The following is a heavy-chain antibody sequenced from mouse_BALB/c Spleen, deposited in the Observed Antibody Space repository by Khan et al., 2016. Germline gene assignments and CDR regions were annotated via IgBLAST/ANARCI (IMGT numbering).Heavy chain of an antibody. J-gene: IGHJ2*01. CDR2: INTFTGEP. CDR1: GYAFTNYG. CDR3: ARGIYYKYDSYFDY. Sequence: QIQLVQSGPELKKPGETVKISCKASGYAFTNYGMTWVKQAPGKGLKWMGWINTFTGEPTCADDFKGRFAFSLETSASTAYLQINSLKNEDTATYFCARGIYYKYDSYFDYWGQGTTLTVSS. V-gene: IGHV9-3-1*01. D-gene: IGHD2-14*01.